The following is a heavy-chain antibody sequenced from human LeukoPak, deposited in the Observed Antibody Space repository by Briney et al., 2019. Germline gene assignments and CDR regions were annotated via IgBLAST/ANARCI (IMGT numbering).Heavy chain of an antibody. V-gene: IGHV3-9*01. CDR1: GFTFDDYA. CDR2: ISWNSGSI. J-gene: IGHJ6*03. CDR3: ARGSGSLEWSGFTYYYYYMDV. D-gene: IGHD3-3*01. Sequence: GGSLRLSCAASGFTFDDYAMHWVRQAPGKGLEWVSGISWNSGSIGYADSVKGRFTISRDNAKNSLYLQMNSLRAEDTAVYYCARGSGSLEWSGFTYYYYYMDVWGKGTTVTVSS.